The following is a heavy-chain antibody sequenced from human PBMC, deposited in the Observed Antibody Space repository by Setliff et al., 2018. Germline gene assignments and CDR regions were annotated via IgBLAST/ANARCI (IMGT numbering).Heavy chain of an antibody. Sequence: GESLKISCTASRFTFSVYVMAWVRQAPGKGLEWVSSITGSGGGTYYADSVKGRFIVSRDNSKNTPYLQMNSLRVDDTAIYYCAKELSMAYGNDWGLGTLVTVSS. V-gene: IGHV3-23*01. CDR3: AKELSMAYGND. CDR2: ITGSGGGT. J-gene: IGHJ4*02. CDR1: RFTFSVYV. D-gene: IGHD1-1*01.